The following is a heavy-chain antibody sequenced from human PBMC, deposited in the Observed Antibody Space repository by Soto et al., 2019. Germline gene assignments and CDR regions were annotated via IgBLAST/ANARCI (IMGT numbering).Heavy chain of an antibody. CDR1: GYNFFDYG. CDR3: ARGRTVSSIGPLLV. V-gene: IGHV1-18*01. D-gene: IGHD1-1*01. CDR2: VSHKSGNT. Sequence: QIQLVQSGAEVKKPGASVKVSCKASGYNFFDYGVSWVRQAPGQGVEWMGWVSHKSGNTDYARKVQGRVTMTTDISTSTAYMDLRGLTSDDPGVYYCARGRTVSSIGPLLVWGQGTLVSFSS. J-gene: IGHJ1*01.